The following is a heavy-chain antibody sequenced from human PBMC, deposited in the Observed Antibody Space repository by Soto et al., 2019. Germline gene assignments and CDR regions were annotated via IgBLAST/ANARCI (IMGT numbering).Heavy chain of an antibody. CDR3: ARDTNGLHY. CDR2: ISTDGSIT. J-gene: IGHJ4*02. D-gene: IGHD2-8*01. CDR1: GLIFSNYK. Sequence: GGSLRLYCAASGLIFSNYKMHWVRQAPGKGLVWVSRISTDGSITDYADSVKGRFTVSRDNAKNTLYLQMNSLRVDDTAVYYCARDTNGLHYWGQGTLVTVSS. V-gene: IGHV3-74*01.